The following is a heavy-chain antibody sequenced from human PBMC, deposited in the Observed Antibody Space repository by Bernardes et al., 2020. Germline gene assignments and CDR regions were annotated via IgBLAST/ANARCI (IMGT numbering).Heavy chain of an antibody. D-gene: IGHD3-22*01. CDR1: GGSFSPYY. V-gene: IGHV4-34*01. CDR2: INHSGST. J-gene: IGHJ3*02. CDR3: ARNFYDVRHDAFDI. Sequence: SETLSLTCAVYGGSFSPYYWNWIRQPPGKGLEWIGEINHSGSTNYNPSLKSRLTISVDTSKNQFSLKLSSVTAADTAVYYCARNFYDVRHDAFDIWGQGTMVTVSS.